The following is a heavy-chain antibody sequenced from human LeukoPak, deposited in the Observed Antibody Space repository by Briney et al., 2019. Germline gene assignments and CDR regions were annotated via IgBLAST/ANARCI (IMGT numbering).Heavy chain of an antibody. Sequence: GGSLRLSCAASAFSLNTYNMNWVRQAPGKGLEWVSSISYTGAYIYYADSVRGRFTTSRDNPQNSVFLQMNSLRAEDTAVYYCVRDRGSYRPIDYWGQGTLVTVSS. D-gene: IGHD1-26*01. CDR1: AFSLNTYN. CDR2: ISYTGAYI. J-gene: IGHJ4*02. V-gene: IGHV3-21*04. CDR3: VRDRGSYRPIDY.